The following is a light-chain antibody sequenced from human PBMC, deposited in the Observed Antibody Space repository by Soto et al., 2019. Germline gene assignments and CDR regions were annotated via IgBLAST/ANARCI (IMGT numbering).Light chain of an antibody. CDR2: KAS. CDR1: QSISSY. V-gene: IGKV1-5*03. Sequence: DIQMTQSPSSLSASVGDRVTITCRASQSISSYLNWYQQKPGKAPKLLISKASSLESGVPSRFSGSGSGTESTLTISSLQPDDFATYYCQQYNSYRTFGQGTKVDIK. J-gene: IGKJ1*01. CDR3: QQYNSYRT.